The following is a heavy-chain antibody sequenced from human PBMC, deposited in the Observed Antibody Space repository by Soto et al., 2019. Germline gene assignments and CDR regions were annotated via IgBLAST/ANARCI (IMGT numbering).Heavy chain of an antibody. V-gene: IGHV3-7*03. CDR2: IKQDGSEK. D-gene: IGHD6-13*01. CDR1: GFSFSNYW. J-gene: IGHJ4*02. CDR3: GRLSRGAAGVTY. Sequence: EVQLVESGGGLVQPGGSLRLSCAASGFSFSNYWMSWARQVPGKGLEWLAKIKQDGSEKNYVDSVRGRFTISRDNAKSSLYLQMDSLRADDTAVYFCGRLSRGAAGVTYWGQGTLVTVSS.